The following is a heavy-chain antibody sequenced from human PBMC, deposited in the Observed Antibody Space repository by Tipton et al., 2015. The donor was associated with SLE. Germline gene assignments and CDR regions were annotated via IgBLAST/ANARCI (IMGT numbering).Heavy chain of an antibody. V-gene: IGHV3-23*03. CDR2: IYSGGST. CDR3: AKDRGYCSSTSCYAPIDY. J-gene: IGHJ4*02. CDR1: GFTFSSYA. D-gene: IGHD2-2*01. Sequence: SLRLSCAASGFTFSSYAMSWVRQAPGKGLEWVSVIYSGGSTYYADSVKGRFTISRDNSKNTLYLQMNSLRAEDTAVYYCAKDRGYCSSTSCYAPIDYWGQGTLVTVSS.